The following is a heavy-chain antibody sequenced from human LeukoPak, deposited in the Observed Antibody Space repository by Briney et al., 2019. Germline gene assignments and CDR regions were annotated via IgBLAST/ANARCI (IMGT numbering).Heavy chain of an antibody. D-gene: IGHD5-18*01. Sequence: GSSVKVSCKASGGTFSSYAISWVRQAPGQGLEWMGRIIPIFGIANYAQKFQGRVTITADKSTSTAYMELSSLRSEDTAVYYCVRERIQLQEMDVWGQGTTVTVSS. CDR1: GGTFSSYA. V-gene: IGHV1-69*04. J-gene: IGHJ6*02. CDR3: VRERIQLQEMDV. CDR2: IIPIFGIA.